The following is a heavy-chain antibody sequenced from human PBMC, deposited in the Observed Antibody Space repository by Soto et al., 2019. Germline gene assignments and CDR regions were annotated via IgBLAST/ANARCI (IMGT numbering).Heavy chain of an antibody. CDR1: GFTFSSYA. Sequence: GESLKISCAASGFTFSSYAMSWVRQAPGKGLEWVSAISGSGGSTYYADSVKGRFTISRDNSKNTLYLQMNSLRAEDTAVYYCATHYPSSSPDYWGQGTLVTVSS. J-gene: IGHJ4*02. V-gene: IGHV3-23*01. D-gene: IGHD6-6*01. CDR3: ATHYPSSSPDY. CDR2: ISGSGGST.